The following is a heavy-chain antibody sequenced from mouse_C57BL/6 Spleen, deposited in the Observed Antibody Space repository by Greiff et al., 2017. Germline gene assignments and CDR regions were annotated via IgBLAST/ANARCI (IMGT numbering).Heavy chain of an antibody. Sequence: QVQLQQSGAELVRPGTSVKVSCKASGYAFTNYLIEWVKQRPGQGLEWIGVINPGSGGTNYNEKLKGKATLTADKSSSTAYMQLSSLTSEDSAVYFCARWSYGSSYDYWGQGTTLTVSS. CDR3: ARWSYGSSYDY. V-gene: IGHV1-54*01. CDR2: INPGSGGT. D-gene: IGHD1-1*01. J-gene: IGHJ2*01. CDR1: GYAFTNYL.